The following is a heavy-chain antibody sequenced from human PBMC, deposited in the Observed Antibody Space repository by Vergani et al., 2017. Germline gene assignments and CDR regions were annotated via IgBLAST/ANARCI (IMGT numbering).Heavy chain of an antibody. Sequence: EVHLVQSGAEVKKPGESLKISCKGSGYIFTNFWIGWVRQMPGKGLEWLGIISPGDSDTTYSPSFQGQFTISVDKSINTAYLQWSSLKASDSAMYYCAKSDGSGSMAVFYWGQGTLVTVSS. D-gene: IGHD3-10*01. CDR1: GYIFTNFW. CDR3: AKSDGSGSMAVFY. V-gene: IGHV5-51*01. J-gene: IGHJ4*02. CDR2: ISPGDSDT.